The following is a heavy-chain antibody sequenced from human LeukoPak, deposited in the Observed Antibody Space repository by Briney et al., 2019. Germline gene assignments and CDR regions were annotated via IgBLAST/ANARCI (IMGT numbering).Heavy chain of an antibody. D-gene: IGHD2-2*01. CDR3: ATSLCYSTSCQLYFDS. CDR1: GDTFSTYA. CDR2: IIPILGMA. V-gene: IGHV1-69*04. Sequence: SVKVSCKASGDTFSTYAISWVRQAPGQGLEWMGRIIPILGMANYAQKFQGRVTITADKSTSTAYMELSSLRSEDTAVFYCATSLCYSTSCQLYFDSWGQGTLVTVSS. J-gene: IGHJ4*02.